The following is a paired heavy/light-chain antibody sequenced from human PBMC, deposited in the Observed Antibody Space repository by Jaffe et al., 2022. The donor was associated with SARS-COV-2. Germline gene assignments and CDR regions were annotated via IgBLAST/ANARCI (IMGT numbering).Light chain of an antibody. CDR1: SSDIGAYEY. V-gene: IGLV2-14*03. CDR3: NSYANSFTYV. J-gene: IGLJ1*01. Sequence: QSALTQPASVSGSPGQSITISCTGTSSDIGAYEYVSWYQQHPGKVPKLIIHDVSNRPSGVSSRFSGSKSGNTASLTISGLQAEDEADYYCNSYANSFTYVFGTGTKVTVL. CDR2: DVS.
Heavy chain of an antibody. J-gene: IGHJ4*02. V-gene: IGHV1-46*01. D-gene: IGHD3-10*01. CDR3: ARDLGEISTSTRGCEN. Sequence: QVKLVQSGAEVKEPGASVEVSCRASGYTFTAYYMHWARQAPGQGLEWMGGIRVSDGETRYAAKFQGRVTVTRDTSTTTVHMKLSRLKSDDTAVYYCARDLGEISTSTRGCENWGQGTLVTVSS. CDR2: IRVSDGET. CDR1: GYTFTAYY.